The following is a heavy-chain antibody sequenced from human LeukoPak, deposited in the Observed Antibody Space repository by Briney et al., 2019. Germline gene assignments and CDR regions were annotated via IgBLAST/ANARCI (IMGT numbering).Heavy chain of an antibody. J-gene: IGHJ4*02. Sequence: GSLRLSCAASGFTFSSYEMNWVRQAPGKGLEWIGSIYYSGSTSYNPSLKSRVTISVDTSKNQFSLKLSSVTAADTAVYYCARDGYSLAGNDYWGQGTLVTVSS. CDR1: GFTFSSYE. CDR3: ARDGYSLAGNDY. D-gene: IGHD6-19*01. V-gene: IGHV4-39*07. CDR2: IYYSGST.